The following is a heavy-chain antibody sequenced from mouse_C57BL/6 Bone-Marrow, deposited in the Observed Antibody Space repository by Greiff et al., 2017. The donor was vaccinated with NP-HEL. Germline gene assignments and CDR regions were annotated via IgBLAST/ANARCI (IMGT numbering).Heavy chain of an antibody. Sequence: EVKLMESGGGLVKPGGSLKLSCAASGFTFSSYAMSWVRQTPEKRLEWVATISDGGSYTYYPDNVQGRFTISRDNAKNNMYLQMSHLKSEDTAMYYCARAYYYGSRDWYFDVWGTGTTVTVSS. CDR3: ARAYYYGSRDWYFDV. V-gene: IGHV5-4*03. D-gene: IGHD1-1*01. CDR1: GFTFSSYA. J-gene: IGHJ1*03. CDR2: ISDGGSYT.